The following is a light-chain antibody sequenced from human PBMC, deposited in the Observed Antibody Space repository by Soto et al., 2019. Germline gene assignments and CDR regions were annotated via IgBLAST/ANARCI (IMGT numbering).Light chain of an antibody. CDR3: QHYCLLSWT. J-gene: IGKJ1*01. CDR1: QSVNNNH. Sequence: ETVLTQSPGTLSLSPGEGATLSCRASQSVNNNHLAWYQQRPGQAPRLLIYGTYIRATGIPDRFSVSGSVTDFTLSISSLEPEDFAVYFCQHYCLLSWTFGQGT. CDR2: GTY. V-gene: IGKV3-20*01.